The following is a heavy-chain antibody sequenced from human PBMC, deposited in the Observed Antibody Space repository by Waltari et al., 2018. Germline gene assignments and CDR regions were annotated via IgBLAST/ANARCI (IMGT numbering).Heavy chain of an antibody. V-gene: IGHV3-33*01. J-gene: IGHJ4*02. D-gene: IGHD5-12*01. CDR3: ARLTTSGYYFFDS. Sequence: QVQLVESGGGVVQPGGSLRLSWVASGFTLRHYGMHWVRQAPGKGLEWVAVIWNDGSNKYYADSVKGRFTISRDNSNNMLYLQMNSLRVEDTAVYYCARLTTSGYYFFDSWGQGSLVTVSS. CDR2: IWNDGSNK. CDR1: GFTLRHYG.